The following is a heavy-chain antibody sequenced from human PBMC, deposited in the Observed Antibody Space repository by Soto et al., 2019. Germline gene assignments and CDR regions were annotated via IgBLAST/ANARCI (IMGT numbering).Heavy chain of an antibody. J-gene: IGHJ4*02. CDR3: ARHGGAAVAGNEY. Sequence: RGQSLKISCKGSGYSFTSYWIGWVRQMPGKGLEWMGIIYPGDSDTRYSPSFQGQVTISADKSISTAYLQWSSLKASDTAMYYCARHGGAAVAGNEYWSQGTLVTVSS. CDR1: GYSFTSYW. D-gene: IGHD6-19*01. CDR2: IYPGDSDT. V-gene: IGHV5-51*01.